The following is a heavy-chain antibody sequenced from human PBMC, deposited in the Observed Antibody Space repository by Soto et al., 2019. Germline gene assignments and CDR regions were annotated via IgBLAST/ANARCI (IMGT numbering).Heavy chain of an antibody. V-gene: IGHV1-58*01. D-gene: IGHD2-15*01. CDR3: AAVATPHLGYYYGMDV. CDR1: GFTFTSSA. J-gene: IGHJ6*02. Sequence: SVKVSCKASGFTFTSSAVQCVRQARGQLLEWIGWIVVGSGNTNYAQKFQERVTITRDMSTSTANMELSSLRSEDTAVYYCAAVATPHLGYYYGMDVWGQGTTVTVSS. CDR2: IVVGSGNT.